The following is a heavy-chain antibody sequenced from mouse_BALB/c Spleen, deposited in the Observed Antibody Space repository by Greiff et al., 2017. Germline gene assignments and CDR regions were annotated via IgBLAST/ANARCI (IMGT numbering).Heavy chain of an antibody. CDR2: ILPGSGST. D-gene: IGHD2-1*01. CDR1: GYTFSSYW. CDR3: TRGGNYPFDY. V-gene: IGHV1-9*01. Sequence: VKLQESGAELMKPGASVKISCKATGYTFSSYWIEWVKQRPGHGLEWIGEILPGSGSTNYNQKFKDKATLTVDKSSSTAYMQLSSPTSEDSAVYYCTRGGNYPFDYWGQGTTLTVSS. J-gene: IGHJ2*01.